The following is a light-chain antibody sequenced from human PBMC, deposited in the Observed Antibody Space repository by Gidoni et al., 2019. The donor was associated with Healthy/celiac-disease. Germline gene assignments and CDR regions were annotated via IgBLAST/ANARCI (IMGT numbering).Light chain of an antibody. CDR1: QSVSSSY. Sequence: EIVLTQSPATLSLSPWERATLSCGASQSVSSSYLAWYQQKPGLAPRLLIYDAASRAPGIPHRFSCSGSGTDFTLTISRLESEDFAVYYCQQYGSSPPLTFGGGTKVEIK. CDR2: DAA. J-gene: IGKJ4*01. V-gene: IGKV3D-20*01. CDR3: QQYGSSPPLT.